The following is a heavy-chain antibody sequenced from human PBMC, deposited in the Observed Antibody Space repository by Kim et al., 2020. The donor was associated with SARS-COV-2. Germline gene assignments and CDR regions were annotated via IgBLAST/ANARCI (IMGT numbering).Heavy chain of an antibody. Sequence: NSARNVQGRVTMTTDTSTSTAYMELRSLRSDDTAVYYCARSSSSWSNFDSWGQGTLVTVSS. CDR3: ARSSSSWSNFDS. V-gene: IGHV1-18*01. D-gene: IGHD6-13*01. J-gene: IGHJ4*02.